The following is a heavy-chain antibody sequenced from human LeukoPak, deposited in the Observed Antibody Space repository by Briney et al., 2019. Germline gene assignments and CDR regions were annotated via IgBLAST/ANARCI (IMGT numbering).Heavy chain of an antibody. CDR3: AKDDIGDTDFWFDA. CDR1: GFTFDSYA. D-gene: IGHD2-2*02. Sequence: PGGSLRLSCEVSGFTFDSYAMSWVRQSPGKGLEWVSGIIGGGSRTYYADSVKGRFTISRDNSKNTLFLQMNSLRTDDTAVYYCAKDDIGDTDFWFDAWGQGTLVAVSS. J-gene: IGHJ5*02. V-gene: IGHV3-23*01. CDR2: IIGGGSRT.